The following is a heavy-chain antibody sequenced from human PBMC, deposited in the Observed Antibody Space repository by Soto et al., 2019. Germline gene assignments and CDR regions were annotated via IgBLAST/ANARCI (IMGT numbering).Heavy chain of an antibody. Sequence: ASVKVSCKASGYTFTTYNISWVRQAPGQGLEWMGRISTYNGNTNYPQSLQGRLTMTTDTSTTTAYMELRSLRSDDTAVYYCARRYCISTSCHYYGMDVWGQGTTVTVSS. J-gene: IGHJ6*02. CDR3: ARRYCISTSCHYYGMDV. V-gene: IGHV1-18*01. CDR2: ISTYNGNT. CDR1: GYTFTTYN. D-gene: IGHD2-2*01.